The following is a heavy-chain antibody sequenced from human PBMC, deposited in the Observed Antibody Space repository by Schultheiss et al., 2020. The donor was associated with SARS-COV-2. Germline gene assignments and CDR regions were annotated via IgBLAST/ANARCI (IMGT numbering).Heavy chain of an antibody. J-gene: IGHJ4*02. D-gene: IGHD5-18*01. Sequence: GGSLRLSCAASGFTFDDYAMHWVRQAPGKGLEWVSGISWNSGSIGYADSVKGRFTISRDNAKNSLYLQMNSLRDEDTAVYYCASLDTALGLGFDYWGQGTLVTVSS. CDR3: ASLDTALGLGFDY. CDR2: ISWNSGSI. CDR1: GFTFDDYA. V-gene: IGHV3-9*01.